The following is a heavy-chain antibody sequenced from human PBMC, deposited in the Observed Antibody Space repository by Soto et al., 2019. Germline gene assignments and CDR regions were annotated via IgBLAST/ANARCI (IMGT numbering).Heavy chain of an antibody. CDR3: ARVYEVVVPAAYGY. J-gene: IGHJ4*02. D-gene: IGHD2-2*01. CDR2: ISSSGSTI. V-gene: IGHV3-11*01. Sequence: GGSLRLSCAASGFTFSDYYMSWIRQAPGKGLEWVSYISSSGSTIYYADSVKGRFTISRDNAKNSLYLQMNSLRAEDTAVYYCARVYEVVVPAAYGYWGQGTLVTVSS. CDR1: GFTFSDYY.